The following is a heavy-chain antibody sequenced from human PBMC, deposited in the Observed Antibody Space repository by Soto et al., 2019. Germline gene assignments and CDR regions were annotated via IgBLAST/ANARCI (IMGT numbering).Heavy chain of an antibody. V-gene: IGHV3-33*01. Sequence: QVQVVESGGGVVQPGRSLRLSCVASGFTISKYGMHWVRQAPGKGLEWVAVIWHDGSYKYNADSVKGRFTVSRDNSRNTLYLQMNSLKAEDTAVYYCARGNWNSGYFDCWGQGTLVTVSS. CDR2: IWHDGSYK. J-gene: IGHJ4*02. CDR3: ARGNWNSGYFDC. D-gene: IGHD1-1*01. CDR1: GFTISKYG.